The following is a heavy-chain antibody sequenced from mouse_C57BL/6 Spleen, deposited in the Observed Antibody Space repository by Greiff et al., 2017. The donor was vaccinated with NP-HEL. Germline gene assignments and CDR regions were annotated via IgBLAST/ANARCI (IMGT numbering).Heavy chain of an antibody. Sequence: EVQLQQSGPVLVKPGASVKMSCKASGYTFTDYYMNWVKQSHGKSLEWIGVINPYNGGTSYNQKFKGKATLTVDKSSSTAYMELNSLTSEDSAVYYCAREGYYDYDRYFDVWGTGTTVTVSS. CDR1: GYTFTDYY. CDR3: AREGYYDYDRYFDV. J-gene: IGHJ1*03. D-gene: IGHD2-4*01. V-gene: IGHV1-19*01. CDR2: INPYNGGT.